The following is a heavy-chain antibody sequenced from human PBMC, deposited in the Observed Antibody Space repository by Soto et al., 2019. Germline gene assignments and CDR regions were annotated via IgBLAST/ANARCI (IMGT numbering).Heavy chain of an antibody. CDR3: ARGRLLWFGEDEQVLDV. J-gene: IGHJ6*02. Sequence: QVQLQESGPGLVKPSGTLSLTCAVSGGSISSSNWWSWVRQPPGKGLEWIGEIYHSGSTNYNPSLKSRVTISVDKSKNQFSLKLSSVTAADTAVYYRARGRLLWFGEDEQVLDVWGQGTTVTVSS. CDR2: IYHSGST. CDR1: GGSISSSNW. V-gene: IGHV4-4*02. D-gene: IGHD3-10*01.